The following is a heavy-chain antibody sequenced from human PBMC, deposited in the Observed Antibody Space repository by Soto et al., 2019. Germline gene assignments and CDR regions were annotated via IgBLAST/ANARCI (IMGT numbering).Heavy chain of an antibody. V-gene: IGHV1-18*04. D-gene: IGHD3-3*01. CDR3: ARVKELYYDFWSGYDWGEYNWFDP. Sequence: QVQLVQSGAEVKKPGASVKVSCKASGYTFTSYGISWVRQAPGQGLEWMGWISAYNGNTNYAQKLQGRVTMTTDTSTSTADMELRSLRSDDTAVYYCARVKELYYDFWSGYDWGEYNWFDPWGQGTLVTVSS. CDR1: GYTFTSYG. CDR2: ISAYNGNT. J-gene: IGHJ5*02.